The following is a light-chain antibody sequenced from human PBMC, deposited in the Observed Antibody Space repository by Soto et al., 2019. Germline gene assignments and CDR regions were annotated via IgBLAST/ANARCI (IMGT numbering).Light chain of an antibody. CDR3: QHYGSSRIT. V-gene: IGKV3-20*01. J-gene: IGKJ4*01. CDR1: QSVSSSY. Sequence: EIVLTQSPGTLSLSPGERATLSCRASQSVSSSYLTWYQQKPGQAPSLLIYGASIRATGIPDRFSGSGSGTDFTLTISRLEPEDYAVYYCQHYGSSRITFGGGTKVEIK. CDR2: GAS.